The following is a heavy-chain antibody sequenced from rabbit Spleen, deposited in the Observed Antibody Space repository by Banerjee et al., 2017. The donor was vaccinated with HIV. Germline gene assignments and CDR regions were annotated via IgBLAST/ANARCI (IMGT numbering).Heavy chain of an antibody. V-gene: IGHV1S45*01. CDR3: ARDAGTSFSTYGMDL. D-gene: IGHD8-1*01. Sequence: QEQVVESGGGLVQPEGSLTLTCKASGFSLNSGYDMCWVRQGPGKGLEWITSIYAGSSGATYSATWAKGRFTISKTSSTTVTLQMTSLTVADTATYFCARDAGTSFSTYGMDLWGPGTLVTVS. CDR2: IYAGSSGAT. J-gene: IGHJ6*01. CDR1: GFSLNSGYD.